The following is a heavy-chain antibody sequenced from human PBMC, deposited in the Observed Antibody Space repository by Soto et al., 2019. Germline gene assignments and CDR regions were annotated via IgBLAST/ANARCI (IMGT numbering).Heavy chain of an antibody. J-gene: IGHJ6*02. D-gene: IGHD3-3*01. CDR2: IWYDGSKK. CDR1: GFTFSSFG. CDR3: ARDASYYSLWSGYYPSRNGMDV. V-gene: IGHV3-33*01. Sequence: VQVVESGGGVVQPGRSLRLSCAASGFTFSSFGMHWVRQAPGKGLEWVSLIWYDGSKKSYGDSVKGRFTISRDNSRNTGYLQMNSLRADDTAVYYCARDASYYSLWSGYYPSRNGMDVWGQGTTVTVSS.